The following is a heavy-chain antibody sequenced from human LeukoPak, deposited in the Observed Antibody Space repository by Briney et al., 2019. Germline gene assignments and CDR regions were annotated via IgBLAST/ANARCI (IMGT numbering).Heavy chain of an antibody. Sequence: GASVKVSCKASGYTFTSYGISWVRQAPGQGLEWMGWINPNSGGTNYAQKFQGRVTMTRDTSISTAYMELSRLRSDDTAVYYCARATHHYYGSGSRLPGGYYFDYWGQGTLVTVSS. CDR1: GYTFTSYG. J-gene: IGHJ4*02. D-gene: IGHD3-10*01. CDR2: INPNSGGT. V-gene: IGHV1-2*02. CDR3: ARATHHYYGSGSRLPGGYYFDY.